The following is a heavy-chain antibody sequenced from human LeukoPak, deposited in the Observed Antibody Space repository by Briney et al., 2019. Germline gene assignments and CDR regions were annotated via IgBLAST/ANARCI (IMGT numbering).Heavy chain of an antibody. Sequence: GGSLRLSCAASGFTFSNAWMSWVRQAPGKGLEWVGRIKSKTDGGTTDYAAPVKGRFTISRDDSKNTLYLQMNSLKTEDTAVYYCTTGHWMSFIGVVTGFDIWGQGTMVTVSS. CDR3: TTGHWMSFIGVVTGFDI. D-gene: IGHD3-3*01. CDR1: GFTFSNAW. CDR2: IKSKTDGGTT. V-gene: IGHV3-15*01. J-gene: IGHJ3*02.